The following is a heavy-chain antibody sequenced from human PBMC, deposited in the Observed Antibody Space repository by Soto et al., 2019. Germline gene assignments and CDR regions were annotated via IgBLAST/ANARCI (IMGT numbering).Heavy chain of an antibody. CDR2: ISYDGSNK. J-gene: IGHJ4*02. V-gene: IGHV3-30-3*01. Sequence: QVQLVESGGGVVQAGRSLRLSCAASGFTFSSYAMHWVRQAPGKGLEWVAVISYDGSNKYYADSVKGRFTISRDNSKNTLYLQMNSLRAEDTAVYYCARAPYSSADYWGQGTLVTVSS. D-gene: IGHD6-25*01. CDR1: GFTFSSYA. CDR3: ARAPYSSADY.